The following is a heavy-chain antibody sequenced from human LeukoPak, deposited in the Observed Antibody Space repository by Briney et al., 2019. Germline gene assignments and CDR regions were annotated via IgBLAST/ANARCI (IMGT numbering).Heavy chain of an antibody. J-gene: IGHJ4*02. D-gene: IGHD3-3*01. CDR2: INHSGST. V-gene: IGHV4-34*01. CDR1: GGSFSGYY. CDR3: ARLDFWSGYRLDY. Sequence: SETLSLTCAVYGGSFSGYYWSWIRQPPGKGLEWIGEINHSGSTSYNPSLKSRVTISVDTSKNQFSLKLSSVTAADKAVYYCARLDFWSGYRLDYWGQGTLVTVSS.